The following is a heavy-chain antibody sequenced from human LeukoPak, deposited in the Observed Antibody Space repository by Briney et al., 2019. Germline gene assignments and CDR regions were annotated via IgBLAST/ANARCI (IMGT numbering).Heavy chain of an antibody. CDR1: GGSISSGGYY. CDR2: IYYSGST. Sequence: SQTLSLTRTVSGGSISSGGYYWSWIRQHPGKGLEWIGYIYYSGSTYYNPSLKSRVTISVDTSKNQFSLKLSSVTAADTAVYYCARDRVAVVRGVIGGMDVWGKGTTVTVSS. D-gene: IGHD3-10*01. J-gene: IGHJ6*04. V-gene: IGHV4-31*03. CDR3: ARDRVAVVRGVIGGMDV.